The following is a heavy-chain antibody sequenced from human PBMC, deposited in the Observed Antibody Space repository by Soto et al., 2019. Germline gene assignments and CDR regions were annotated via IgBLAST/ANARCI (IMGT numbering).Heavy chain of an antibody. Sequence: PSETLSLTCTVSGGSISSGGHYCNWIRQHPGKGLEWIGYIYYSGSTSYNPSLKSRVTMSVDTSQNQFSLKLSAVTAADTAVYYCARGETYYGTTTWFDPWGQGTLVTVSS. CDR3: ARGETYYGTTTWFDP. J-gene: IGHJ5*02. CDR1: GGSISSGGHY. D-gene: IGHD1-1*01. CDR2: IYYSGST. V-gene: IGHV4-31*03.